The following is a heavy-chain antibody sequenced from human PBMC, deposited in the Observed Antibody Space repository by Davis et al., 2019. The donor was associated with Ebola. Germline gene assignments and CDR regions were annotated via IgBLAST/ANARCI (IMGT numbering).Heavy chain of an antibody. Sequence: PSETLSLTCTVSGGSISSSSYYWGWIRQPPGKGLEWIGSIYYSGSTYYNPSLKSRVTISVDTSKNQFSLKLSSVTAADTAVYYCARVDGGGVDYWGQGTLVTVSS. CDR3: ARVDGGGVDY. D-gene: IGHD3-10*01. CDR2: IYYSGST. J-gene: IGHJ4*02. V-gene: IGHV4-39*07. CDR1: GGSISSSSYY.